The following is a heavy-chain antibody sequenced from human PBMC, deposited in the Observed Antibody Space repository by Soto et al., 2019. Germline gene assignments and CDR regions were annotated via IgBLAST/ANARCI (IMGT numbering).Heavy chain of an antibody. CDR1: GFTFSSYE. CDR3: ARYKTIFGVVITGFDY. CDR2: ISSSGSTI. V-gene: IGHV3-48*03. D-gene: IGHD3-3*01. Sequence: GGSLRLSCAACGFTFSSYEMNWVRQAPGKGLEWVSYISSSGSTIYYADSVKGRFTISRDNAKNSLYLQMNSLRAEDTAVYYCARYKTIFGVVITGFDYWGQGTLVTVSS. J-gene: IGHJ4*02.